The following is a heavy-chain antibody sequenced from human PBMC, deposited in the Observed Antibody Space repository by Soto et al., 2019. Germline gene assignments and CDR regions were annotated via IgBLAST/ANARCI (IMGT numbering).Heavy chain of an antibody. Sequence: QVQLVESGGGVVQPGRSLRLSCAASGFTFSSYGMHWVRQAPGKGLEWVAVISYDGSNKYYADSVKGRFTISRDNSKNPLYLQMNSLRAEDTAVYYCAKEPHTCIAARPVWYFDLWGRGTLVTVSS. CDR2: ISYDGSNK. CDR3: AKEPHTCIAARPVWYFDL. V-gene: IGHV3-30*18. J-gene: IGHJ2*01. CDR1: GFTFSSYG. D-gene: IGHD6-6*01.